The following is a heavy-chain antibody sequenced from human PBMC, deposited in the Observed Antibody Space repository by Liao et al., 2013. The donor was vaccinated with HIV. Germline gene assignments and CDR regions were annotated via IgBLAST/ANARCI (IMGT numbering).Heavy chain of an antibody. V-gene: IGHV4-34*01. D-gene: IGHD5-18*01. CDR2: INHSGST. CDR1: GGSFSGYY. J-gene: IGHJ4*02. CDR3: ARFLSGYGPXRTFDY. Sequence: QVQLQQWGAGLLKPSETLSLTCAVYGGSFSGYYWSWIRQPPGKGLEWIGEINHSGSTNYNPSLKSRVTISVDTSKNQFSLKLSSVTAADTAVYYCARFLSGYGPXRTFDYWAREPWSPSPQ.